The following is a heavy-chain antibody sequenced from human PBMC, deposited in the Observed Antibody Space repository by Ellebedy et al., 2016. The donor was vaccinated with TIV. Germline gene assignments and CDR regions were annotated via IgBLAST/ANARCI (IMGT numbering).Heavy chain of an antibody. D-gene: IGHD6-6*01. CDR2: LHPSSGGT. J-gene: IGHJ4*02. Sequence: AASVKVSCKTSGYIFTAYHIHWVRQAPGQGLEWMGWLHPSSGGTNYAQNFQGRVSMTRDTSISTAYMELSSLNSDDTAVYYCAAFPYISTSSAYWGQGTLVTVSS. CDR3: AAFPYISTSSAY. CDR1: GYIFTAYH. V-gene: IGHV1-2*02.